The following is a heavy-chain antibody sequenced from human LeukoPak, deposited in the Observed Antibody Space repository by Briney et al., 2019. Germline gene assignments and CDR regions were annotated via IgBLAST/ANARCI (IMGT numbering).Heavy chain of an antibody. CDR3: ARGAGYCSSTSCYGNFDY. CDR1: GYSFTSYW. CDR2: IYPGDSDT. J-gene: IGHJ4*02. D-gene: IGHD2-2*01. Sequence: GESLKISCKGSGYSFTSYWVGWVRQMPGKGLEWVGIIYPGDSDTRYSTAFQGQVTITADKSISTAYLQWSSLKASDTAMYYCARGAGYCSSTSCYGNFDYWGQGTLVTVSS. V-gene: IGHV5-51*01.